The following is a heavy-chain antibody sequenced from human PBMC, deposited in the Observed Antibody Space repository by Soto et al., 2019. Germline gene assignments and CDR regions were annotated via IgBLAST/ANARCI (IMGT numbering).Heavy chain of an antibody. Sequence: EVLLLESGGGLVQPGGSLRLTCAASGFTFSSYAISWIRLSPGKGLEWVSVISGGGHNTYYTPSVKGRFTISRDDFKNRLYPQMNSLRTEDTAMYYCAKLRDFVVLPAGILDYWGPGTLVTVSS. J-gene: IGHJ4*02. D-gene: IGHD2-8*01. CDR2: ISGGGHNT. CDR1: GFTFSSYA. V-gene: IGHV3-23*01. CDR3: AKLRDFVVLPAGILDY.